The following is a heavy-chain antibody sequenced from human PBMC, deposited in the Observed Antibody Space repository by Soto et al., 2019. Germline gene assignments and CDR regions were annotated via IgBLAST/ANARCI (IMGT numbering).Heavy chain of an antibody. CDR2: ISSNGGST. CDR1: GFTFSSYA. CDR3: ARDQEVTFPYYYCCGMDV. Sequence: EVQLVESGGGLVQPGGSLRLSCAASGFTFSSYAMHWVRQAPGKGLEYVSAISSNGGSTYYANSVKGRFPNSRDNSKNTLYLQMGSLRAEDMDVDYCARDQEVTFPYYYCCGMDVWGQGTAVTVSS. V-gene: IGHV3-64*01. J-gene: IGHJ6*02. D-gene: IGHD5-18*01.